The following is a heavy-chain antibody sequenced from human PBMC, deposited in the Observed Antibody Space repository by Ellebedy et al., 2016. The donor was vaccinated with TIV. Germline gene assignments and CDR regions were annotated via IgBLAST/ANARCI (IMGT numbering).Heavy chain of an antibody. V-gene: IGHV1-46*01. D-gene: IGHD2-15*01. CDR1: GYTFTSYF. CDR3: ARDVAGFDP. CDR2: INPRGGST. Sequence: ASVKVSCKAPGYTFTSYFMHWVRQAPGQGLEWMGIINPRGGSTSYAQKFQGRVTMTRDTSTSTVYMELSSLRYDDTAVYYCARDVAGFDPWGQGTLVTVSS. J-gene: IGHJ5*02.